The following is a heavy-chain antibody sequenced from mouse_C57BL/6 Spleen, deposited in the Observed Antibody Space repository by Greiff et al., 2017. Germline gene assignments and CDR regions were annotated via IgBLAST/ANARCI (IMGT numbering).Heavy chain of an antibody. CDR1: GFTFSSYG. Sequence: EVQLVESGGDLVKPGGSLKLSCAASGFTFSSYGMSWVRQTPDKRLEWVATISSGGGYTYYPDSVKGRFTISRDNAKNTLYLQMSSLRAEDTAMYYGARYVSSSFYYFDYWGQGTTLTVSS. V-gene: IGHV5-6*01. CDR2: ISSGGGYT. CDR3: ARYVSSSFYYFDY. D-gene: IGHD1-1*01. J-gene: IGHJ2*01.